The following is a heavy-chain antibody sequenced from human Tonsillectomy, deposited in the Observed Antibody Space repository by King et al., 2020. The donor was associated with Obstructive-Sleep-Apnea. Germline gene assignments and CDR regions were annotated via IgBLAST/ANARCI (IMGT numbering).Heavy chain of an antibody. V-gene: IGHV3-48*04. J-gene: IGHJ3*02. D-gene: IGHD6-13*01. Sequence: VQLVESGGGLVQPGGSLRLSCAASVFTFSGDNMNWVRQAPGKGLEWVSYISSSSSTIYYADSVKGRFTISRDNAKNSLYLQMNSLRAEDTAVYYCARDLVPDAFDIWGQGTMVTVSS. CDR1: VFTFSGDN. CDR2: ISSSSSTI. CDR3: ARDLVPDAFDI.